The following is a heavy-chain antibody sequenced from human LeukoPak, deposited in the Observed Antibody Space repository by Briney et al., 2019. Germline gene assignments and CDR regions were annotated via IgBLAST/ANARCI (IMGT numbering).Heavy chain of an antibody. Sequence: PGGSLRLSCATSGFTFSSYAMSWVRQAPGKGLEWVSVISGSGGSTYYADSVKGRFTISRDNSKNTLYLQMNSLRAEDTAVYYCAKTPSLADGSGSYGDWGQGTLVTVSS. CDR1: GFTFSSYA. J-gene: IGHJ4*02. V-gene: IGHV3-23*01. CDR3: AKTPSLADGSGSYGD. D-gene: IGHD3-10*01. CDR2: ISGSGGST.